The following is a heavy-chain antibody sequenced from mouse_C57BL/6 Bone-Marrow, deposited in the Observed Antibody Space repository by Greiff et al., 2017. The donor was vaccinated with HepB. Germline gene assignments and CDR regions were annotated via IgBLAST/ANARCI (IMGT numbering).Heavy chain of an antibody. CDR1: GYSITSGYD. CDR3: ARGEYYGSVFYY. J-gene: IGHJ2*01. CDR2: ISYSGST. V-gene: IGHV3-1*01. Sequence: EVKLVESGPGMVKPSQSLSLTCTVTGYSITSGYDWHWIRHFPGNKLEWMGYISYSGSTNYNPSLKSRISITHDTSKNHFFLKLNSVTTDDTATYYCARGEYYGSVFYYWGQGTTLTVSS. D-gene: IGHD1-1*01.